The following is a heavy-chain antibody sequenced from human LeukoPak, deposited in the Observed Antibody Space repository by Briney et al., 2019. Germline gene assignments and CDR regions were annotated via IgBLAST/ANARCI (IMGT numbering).Heavy chain of an antibody. D-gene: IGHD6-13*01. J-gene: IGHJ4*02. CDR1: GFSVTNAW. CDR3: TTVASTWYIDY. Sequence: PGGSLRLSCAASGFSVTNAWMNWVRQAPGQGLEWIGRIKSKSAGGTTDYAAHVEGRFTISRDDSKNTVYLQMNSLQTEDTAVYYCTTVASTWYIDYWGRGTLVTVS. CDR2: IKSKSAGGTT. V-gene: IGHV3-15*01.